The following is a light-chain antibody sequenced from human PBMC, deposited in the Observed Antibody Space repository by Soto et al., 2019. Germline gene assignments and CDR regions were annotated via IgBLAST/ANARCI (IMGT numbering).Light chain of an antibody. J-gene: IGLJ1*01. V-gene: IGLV2-23*02. Sequence: QSVVTRPASVSGSPGQSITLSWTGTSRDVGSYNLVSWYQQHPGKAPKLMIYEVSKRPSGVSNRFSGSKSGNTASLTISGLQAEDEADYYCCSYAGSSTFYVFGTGTKVTVL. CDR1: SRDVGSYNL. CDR3: CSYAGSSTFYV. CDR2: EVS.